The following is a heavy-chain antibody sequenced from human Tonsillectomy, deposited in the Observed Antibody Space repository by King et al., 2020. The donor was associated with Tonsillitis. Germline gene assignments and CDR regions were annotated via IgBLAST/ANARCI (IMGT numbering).Heavy chain of an antibody. J-gene: IGHJ5*02. Sequence: VQLVQSGGGLVQPGGSLRLSCAASGFTFSSYWMSWVRQAPGKGLEWVANIKQDGSEKYYVDSVKGRFTISRDNAKNSLYLQMNSLRAEDTAVYYCASDGIVGALSLDPWGQGTLVTVSS. CDR3: ASDGIVGALSLDP. CDR2: IKQDGSEK. V-gene: IGHV3-7*01. CDR1: GFTFSSYW. D-gene: IGHD1-26*01.